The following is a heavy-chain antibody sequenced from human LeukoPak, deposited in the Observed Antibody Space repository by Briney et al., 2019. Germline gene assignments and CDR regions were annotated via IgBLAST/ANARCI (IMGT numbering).Heavy chain of an antibody. J-gene: IGHJ3*02. V-gene: IGHV4-30-2*01. CDR3: ARELQYDAFDI. CDR2: IYDSGST. D-gene: IGHD4-11*01. Sequence: SETLSLTCAVSGGSIRSGGYSWSWIRQPPGKGLEWIGYIYDSGSTYYNPSLKSRVTISVDRSKNQFSLKLSSVTAADTALYYCARELQYDAFDIWGQGTMVTVSS. CDR1: GGSIRSGGYS.